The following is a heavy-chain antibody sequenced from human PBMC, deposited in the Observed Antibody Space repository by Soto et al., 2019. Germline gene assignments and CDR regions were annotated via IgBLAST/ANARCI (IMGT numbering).Heavy chain of an antibody. J-gene: IGHJ6*02. CDR3: ARQPRGYSFYGMDV. Sequence: SETLSLTCAVSGYSISSGYYWGWIRQPPGKGLEWIGSIYHSGSTYYNPSLKSRVTISVDTSKNQFSLKLSSVTAADTAVYYCARQPRGYSFYGMDVWGQGTTVTVSS. CDR2: IYHSGST. V-gene: IGHV4-38-2*01. D-gene: IGHD5-18*01. CDR1: GYSISSGYY.